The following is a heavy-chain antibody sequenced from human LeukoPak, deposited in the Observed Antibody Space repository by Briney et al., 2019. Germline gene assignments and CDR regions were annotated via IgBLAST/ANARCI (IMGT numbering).Heavy chain of an antibody. V-gene: IGHV3-21*01. CDR3: ARVLVLYYGMDV. J-gene: IGHJ6*02. CDR1: GFTFSSYS. Sequence: PGGSLRLSCAASGFTFSSYSMNWVRQAPGKGLEWVSSISSSSSYIYYADSVKGRFTISRDNAKNSLYLQMNSLRAEDTAVYYCARVLVLYYGMDVWSQGTTVTVSS. D-gene: IGHD2/OR15-2a*01. CDR2: ISSSSSYI.